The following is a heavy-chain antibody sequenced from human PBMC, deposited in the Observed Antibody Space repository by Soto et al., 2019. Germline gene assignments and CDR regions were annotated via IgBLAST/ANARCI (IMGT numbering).Heavy chain of an antibody. Sequence: SETLSLTCAVYGGSFSGYYWSWIRQPPGKGLEWIGEINHSGSTNYNPSLKSRVTISVDTSKNQFSLKLSSVTAADTAVYYCARVPYCSSTSCSPHFDYWGQGTLVTVSS. J-gene: IGHJ4*02. V-gene: IGHV4-34*01. D-gene: IGHD2-2*01. CDR3: ARVPYCSSTSCSPHFDY. CDR2: INHSGST. CDR1: GGSFSGYY.